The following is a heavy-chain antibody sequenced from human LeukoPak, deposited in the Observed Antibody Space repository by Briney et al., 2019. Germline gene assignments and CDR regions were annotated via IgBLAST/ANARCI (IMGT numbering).Heavy chain of an antibody. J-gene: IGHJ4*02. CDR2: INPSGGST. D-gene: IGHD3-22*01. CDR1: GYIFTSYN. Sequence: ASVTVSCKPSGYIFTSYNMHWVRQAPGRGLEWMGIINPSGGSTRYAQKFQGRVTMTRETSTSTFYMELSSLRSEDTAMYYCARDLFHRYYDSSGRAFDYWGQGTLVTVSS. CDR3: ARDLFHRYYDSSGRAFDY. V-gene: IGHV1-46*01.